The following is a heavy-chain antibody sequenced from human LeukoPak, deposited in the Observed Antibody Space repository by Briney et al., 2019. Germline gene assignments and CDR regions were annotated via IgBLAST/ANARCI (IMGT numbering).Heavy chain of an antibody. CDR2: INHSGST. CDR1: GGSFSGYY. J-gene: IGHJ4*02. V-gene: IGHV4-34*01. Sequence: SETLSLTCAVYGGSFSGYYWSWIRQPPGKGLEWIGEINHSGSTNYNPSLKSRVTISVDTSKNQFSLKLSSVTAADTAVYYCARGTPTDIAVAGTYDYWGQGTLVTVSS. D-gene: IGHD6-19*01. CDR3: ARGTPTDIAVAGTYDY.